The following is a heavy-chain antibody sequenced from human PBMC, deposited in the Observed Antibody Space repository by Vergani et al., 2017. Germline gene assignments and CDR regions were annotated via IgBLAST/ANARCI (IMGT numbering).Heavy chain of an antibody. V-gene: IGHV3-15*05. D-gene: IGHD2-8*01. Sequence: EVQLMESGGGWAQPGGSLRLSCQVSGFDFSQAWMNWVRQSPGKGLEYIGLSKPKTEGGTTHYNAAMKGRVTISRDDSKSVLFLEMTNLAPEDTAVYYCWDTNYANSWDFWGQGSLVTVSS. CDR2: SKPKTEGGTT. CDR1: GFDFSQAW. CDR3: WDTNYANSWDF. J-gene: IGHJ4*02.